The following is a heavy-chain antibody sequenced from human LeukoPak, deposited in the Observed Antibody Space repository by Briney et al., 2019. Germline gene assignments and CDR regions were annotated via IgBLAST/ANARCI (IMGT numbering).Heavy chain of an antibody. V-gene: IGHV3-23*01. J-gene: IGHJ4*02. D-gene: IGHD3-9*01. Sequence: GASLRLSCAASGFTISNYAMSWVRQAPGKGLEWVSAITGSGGNTYYADSVKGRFTISRDNSKNTVFLQMNSLRAEDTAVYYCAKWGDYDVLTGYYVSDYWGQRTLVTVSS. CDR2: ITGSGGNT. CDR3: AKWGDYDVLTGYYVSDY. CDR1: GFTISNYA.